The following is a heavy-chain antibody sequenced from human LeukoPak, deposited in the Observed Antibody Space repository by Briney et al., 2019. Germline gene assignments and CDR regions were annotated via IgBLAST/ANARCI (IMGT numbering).Heavy chain of an antibody. CDR2: IIPIFGTA. CDR1: GGTFSSYA. D-gene: IGHD2-15*01. J-gene: IGHJ6*03. Sequence: GASVKVSCKASGGTFSSYAISWVRQAPGQGLEWMGGIIPIFGTANYAQKFQGRVTITTDESTSTAYMELSSLRSEDTAVYYCARLGYCSGGSCRPAYYYMDVWAKGPRSPSP. CDR3: ARLGYCSGGSCRPAYYYMDV. V-gene: IGHV1-69*05.